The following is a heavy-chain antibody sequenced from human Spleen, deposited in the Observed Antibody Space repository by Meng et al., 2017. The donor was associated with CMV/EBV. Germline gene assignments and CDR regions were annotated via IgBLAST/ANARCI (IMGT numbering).Heavy chain of an antibody. CDR2: INPYNGDT. V-gene: IGHV1-18*01. Sequence: SCKASGYTFINYGISWVRQAPGQGLEWMGWINPYNGDTNYAQKFQGRVTLTTDTSTSTAYMELRRLRSVDTAVYYCARGDYYYGMDVWGQGTTVTVSS. CDR3: ARGDYYYGMDV. J-gene: IGHJ6*02. CDR1: GYTFINYG.